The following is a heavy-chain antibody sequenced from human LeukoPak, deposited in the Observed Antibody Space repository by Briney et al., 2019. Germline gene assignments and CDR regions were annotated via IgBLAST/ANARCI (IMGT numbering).Heavy chain of an antibody. V-gene: IGHV4-4*07. CDR2: IYTSGST. CDR1: GSSMSSYY. D-gene: IGHD6-13*01. Sequence: SETLSLTCTVSGSSMSSYYWSWIRQPAGKGLEWIRRIYTSGSTNYNPSLKSRVTMSVDTSKNQFSLKLSSVTAADTAVYYCARDGIAAAGNWFDPWGQGTLVTASS. CDR3: ARDGIAAAGNWFDP. J-gene: IGHJ5*02.